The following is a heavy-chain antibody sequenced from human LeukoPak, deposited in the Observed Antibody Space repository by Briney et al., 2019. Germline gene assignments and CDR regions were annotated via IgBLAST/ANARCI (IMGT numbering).Heavy chain of an antibody. CDR1: GFTVSNNY. Sequence: GGSLRLSCAASGFTVSNNYMSWVRQAPGKGLEWVSVMYSGGRTYYADSVKGRFTISRDNSKNTLYLQMNSLRVEDTAVYYCARNPYSSAWYADWGQGTLVTVSS. CDR3: ARNPYSSAWYAD. D-gene: IGHD6-19*01. J-gene: IGHJ4*02. V-gene: IGHV3-66*01. CDR2: MYSGGRT.